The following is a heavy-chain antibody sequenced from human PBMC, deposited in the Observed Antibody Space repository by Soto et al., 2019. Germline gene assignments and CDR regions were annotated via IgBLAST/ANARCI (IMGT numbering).Heavy chain of an antibody. D-gene: IGHD2-15*01. CDR2: INAGNGNT. Sequence: SVKVSCKASGYTFTSYGISWVRQAPGQRLEWMGWINAGNGNTKYSQKFQGRVTITRDTSASTAYMELSSLRSEDTAVYYCARDLGYALPDYWGQGTLVTVSS. J-gene: IGHJ4*02. V-gene: IGHV1-3*01. CDR1: GYTFTSYG. CDR3: ARDLGYALPDY.